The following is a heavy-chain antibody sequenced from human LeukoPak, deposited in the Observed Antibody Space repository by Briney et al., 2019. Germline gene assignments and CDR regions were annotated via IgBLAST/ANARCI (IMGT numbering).Heavy chain of an antibody. J-gene: IGHJ4*02. CDR2: IYHSVGT. CDR3: ARRPPMVRGVITSIDY. D-gene: IGHD3-10*01. V-gene: IGHV4-4*02. Sequence: PSGTLSLTCAVSGDSISNSNWWSWVRQPPGKGLEWIGEIYHSVGTNYNPSLKSRVTISVDKSKNQFSLKLSSVTAADTAVYYCARRPPMVRGVITSIDYWGQGTLVTVSS. CDR1: GDSISNSNW.